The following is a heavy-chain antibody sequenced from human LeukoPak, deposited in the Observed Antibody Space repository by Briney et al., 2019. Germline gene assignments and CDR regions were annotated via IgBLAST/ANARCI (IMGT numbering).Heavy chain of an antibody. V-gene: IGHV4-59*08. CDR1: GASITSIH. Sequence: TSETLSLTCTVSGASITSIHWSWIRQPPRKGLEWIGYVHHSGSTNYNPSLKSRVTISVDTSKNQFYLKLDSVTAADTAVYYCARGGWSLDSWGQGILVAVSS. D-gene: IGHD6-19*01. J-gene: IGHJ4*02. CDR3: ARGGWSLDS. CDR2: VHHSGST.